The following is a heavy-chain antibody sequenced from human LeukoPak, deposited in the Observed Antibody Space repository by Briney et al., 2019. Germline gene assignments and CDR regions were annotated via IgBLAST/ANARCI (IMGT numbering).Heavy chain of an antibody. V-gene: IGHV3-23*01. CDR2: ISGSGGST. CDR3: AKPAGSRFLEWLIDY. D-gene: IGHD3-3*01. J-gene: IGHJ4*02. CDR1: GFTFSSYA. Sequence: GGSLRLSCVASGFTFSSYAMSWVRQAPGKGLEWVSAISGSGGSTYYADSVKGRFTISRDNSKNTLYLQMNSLRAEDTAVYYCAKPAGSRFLEWLIDYWGQGTLVTVSS.